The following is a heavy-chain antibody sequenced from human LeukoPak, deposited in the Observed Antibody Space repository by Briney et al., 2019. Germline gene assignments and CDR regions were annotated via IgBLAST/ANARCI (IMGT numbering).Heavy chain of an antibody. J-gene: IGHJ4*02. V-gene: IGHV3-21*01. CDR2: ISSSTGFI. Sequence: PGGSLRLSCAASGFTFSNYNMNWVRQAPGKGLEWVSSISSSTGFIYYADSVRGRFTISRDNAKSSLFLQMHSLRAEDTAVCYCARLYTGSYLDYFDYWGQGSLVTVSS. D-gene: IGHD1-26*01. CDR3: ARLYTGSYLDYFDY. CDR1: GFTFSNYN.